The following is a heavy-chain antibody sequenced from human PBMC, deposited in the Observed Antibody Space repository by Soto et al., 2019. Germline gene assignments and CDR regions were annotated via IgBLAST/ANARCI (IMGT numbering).Heavy chain of an antibody. CDR3: AGGTYYDILTGYYNYYYMDV. D-gene: IGHD3-9*01. CDR2: IIPILGIA. V-gene: IGHV1-69*02. J-gene: IGHJ6*03. CDR1: GGTFSSYT. Sequence: QVQLVQSGAEVKKPGSSVKVSCKASGGTFSSYTISWVRQAPGQGLEWMGRIIPILGIANYAQKFQGRVTITADKSTSKAYMELSSLRSEDTAVYYCAGGTYYDILTGYYNYYYMDVWGKGTTVTVSS.